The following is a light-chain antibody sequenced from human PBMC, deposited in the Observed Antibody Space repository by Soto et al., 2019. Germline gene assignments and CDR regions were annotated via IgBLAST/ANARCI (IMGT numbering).Light chain of an antibody. Sequence: QSVLTQPPSASGTPGQRVSISCSGSNSNIGSKYVYWYQQLPGTAPKLLMYRNNQRPSGVPDRFSGSKSDTSASLAISGLRSEDEGDYYCAAWDNNMGGPAFGGGTKVTVL. CDR2: RNN. V-gene: IGLV1-47*01. J-gene: IGLJ2*01. CDR3: AAWDNNMGGPA. CDR1: NSNIGSKY.